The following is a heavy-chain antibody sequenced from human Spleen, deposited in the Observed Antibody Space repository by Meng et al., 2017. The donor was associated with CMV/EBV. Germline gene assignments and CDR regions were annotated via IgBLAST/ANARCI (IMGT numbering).Heavy chain of an antibody. CDR3: ARVGVGQYYYYGMDV. J-gene: IGHJ6*02. CDR1: GFTFEDYG. Sequence: GGSLRLSCAASGFTFEDYGMSWVRQAPGKGLEWVAFIRYGGSNKYYADSVKGRFTISRDNSKNTLYLQMNSLRAEDTAVYYCARVGVGQYYYYGMDVWGQGTTVTVSS. V-gene: IGHV3-30*02. CDR2: IRYGGSNK.